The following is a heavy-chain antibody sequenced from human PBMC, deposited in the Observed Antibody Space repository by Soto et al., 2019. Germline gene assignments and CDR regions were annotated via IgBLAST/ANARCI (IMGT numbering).Heavy chain of an antibody. Sequence: GGSLRLSCAASGFTFSSYAMHWVRQAPGKGLEWVAVISYDGSNKYYADSVKGRFTISRDISKNTLYLQMNSLRAEDTAVYYCARGGGSYYPFDYWGQGTLVTVSS. V-gene: IGHV3-30*14. CDR3: ARGGGSYYPFDY. J-gene: IGHJ4*02. CDR2: ISYDGSNK. CDR1: GFTFSSYA. D-gene: IGHD3-10*01.